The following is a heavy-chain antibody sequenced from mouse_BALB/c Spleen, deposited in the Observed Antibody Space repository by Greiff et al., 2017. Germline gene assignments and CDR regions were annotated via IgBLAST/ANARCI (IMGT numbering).Heavy chain of an antibody. D-gene: IGHD2-1*01. CDR2: ISSGSSTI. J-gene: IGHJ4*01. CDR1: GFTFSSFG. V-gene: IGHV5-17*02. CDR3: ARSGNYEDGDD. Sequence: EVKLVESGGGLVQPGGSRKLSCAASGFTFSSFGMHWVRQAPEKGLEWVAYISSGSSTIYYADTVKGRFTISRDNPKNTLFLQMTSLRSEDTAMYYCARSGNYEDGDDWGQGTSVTVSS.